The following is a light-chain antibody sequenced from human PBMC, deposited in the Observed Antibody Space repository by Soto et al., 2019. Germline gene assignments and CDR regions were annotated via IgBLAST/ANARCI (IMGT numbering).Light chain of an antibody. CDR1: GSDVGGYNY. V-gene: IGLV2-14*01. CDR3: SSYTSSSTYV. Sequence: QSVLTQPASVSGAPGQAITISCTGTGSDVGGYNYVSWYQQHPGKAPKLMIYDVSNRPSGVSKRFSGSKSGNTASLTISGLQAEDEADYYCSSYTSSSTYVFGTGTKVTVL. J-gene: IGLJ1*01. CDR2: DVS.